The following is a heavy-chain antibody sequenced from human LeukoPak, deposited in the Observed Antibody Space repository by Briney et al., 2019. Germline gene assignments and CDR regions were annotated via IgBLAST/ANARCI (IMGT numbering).Heavy chain of an antibody. J-gene: IGHJ3*01. V-gene: IGHV3-7*03. CDR2: INSDGSEG. CDR3: ARSSYSSSSSV. Sequence: GSLRLSCAVSGFTFSGFWMSWSRQAPGKGLEWVASINSDGSEGYYADVVKGRFTISRDNAKNSLYLQINSLRAEDTAVYYCARSSYSSSSSVWGQGTMVTVSS. CDR1: GFTFSGFW. D-gene: IGHD6-6*01.